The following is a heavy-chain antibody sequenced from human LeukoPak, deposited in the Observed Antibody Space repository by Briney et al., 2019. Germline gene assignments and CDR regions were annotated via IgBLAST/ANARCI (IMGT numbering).Heavy chain of an antibody. CDR1: GGTFSSYA. D-gene: IGHD6-25*01. CDR3: ATPGSIAAGREGYYFDY. Sequence: ASVTVSCKASGGTFSSYAISWVRQAPGQGLEWMGGIIPIFGTANYAQKFQGRVTITADKSTSTAYMELSSLRSEDTAVYYCATPGSIAAGREGYYFDYWGQGTLVTVSS. CDR2: IIPIFGTA. V-gene: IGHV1-69*06. J-gene: IGHJ4*02.